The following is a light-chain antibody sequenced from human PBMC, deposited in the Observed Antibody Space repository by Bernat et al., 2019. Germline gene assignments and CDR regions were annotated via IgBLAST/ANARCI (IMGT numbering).Light chain of an antibody. CDR2: DVR. V-gene: IGLV2-14*03. CDR1: SSDVGGYNY. Sequence: QSALTQPASVSGSPGQSITISCTGTSSDVGGYNYVSWYQQHPGRAPKLRIYDVRDRPSGISNRFSGSKSGNTASLTISGLLAEDEADYYCSSYTSSSTLVFGGGTRLTVL. CDR3: SSYTSSSTLV. J-gene: IGLJ3*02.